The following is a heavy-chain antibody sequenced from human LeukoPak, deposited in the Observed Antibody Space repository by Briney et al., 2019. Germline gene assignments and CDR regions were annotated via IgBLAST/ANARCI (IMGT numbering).Heavy chain of an antibody. CDR3: ARLIGSGWNDY. V-gene: IGHV5-51*01. CDR1: GYCFTSHW. D-gene: IGHD6-19*01. CDR2: IYPGDFET. Sequence: GESLKISCKASGYCFTSHWIGWVRQMSGKGLEWMGIIYPGDFETRYSPSFQGQVTISADKSISTAYLQWSSLKASDTATYYCARLIGSGWNDYWGQGTLVTVSS. J-gene: IGHJ4*02.